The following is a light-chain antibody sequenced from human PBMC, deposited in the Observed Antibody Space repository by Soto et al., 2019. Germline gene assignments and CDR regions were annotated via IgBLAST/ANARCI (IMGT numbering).Light chain of an antibody. CDR3: QQSKNWPPIT. CDR1: QSVSTN. Sequence: EIVMTQSPATLSVSPGESASLSCRARQSVSTNLAWYQQKPGQAPRLLIFDASTRATGIPDRFSGSGSGTDFTLTISSLQSEDFAVYSCQQSKNWPPITFGQGTRLEIK. J-gene: IGKJ5*01. CDR2: DAS. V-gene: IGKV3-15*01.